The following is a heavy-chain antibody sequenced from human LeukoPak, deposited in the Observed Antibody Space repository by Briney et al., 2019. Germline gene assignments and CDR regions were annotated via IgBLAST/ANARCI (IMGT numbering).Heavy chain of an antibody. CDR3: AKGRIAAAGGYYFMDV. CDR2: ISSSGSTI. CDR1: GFTFSDYY. V-gene: IGHV3-11*04. J-gene: IGHJ6*03. D-gene: IGHD6-13*01. Sequence: GGSLRLSCAASGFTFSDYYMSWIRQAPGKGLEWVSYISSSGSTIYYADSVKGRFTISRDNAKNSLYLQMNSLRAEDTALYYCAKGRIAAAGGYYFMDVWGKGTTVTVSS.